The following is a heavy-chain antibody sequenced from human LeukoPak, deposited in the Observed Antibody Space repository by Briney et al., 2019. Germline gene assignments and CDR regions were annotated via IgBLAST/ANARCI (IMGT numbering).Heavy chain of an antibody. CDR3: AKGRYDR. CDR2: IGGGGGST. J-gene: IGHJ5*02. Sequence: TGGSLRLSCAASGFTFSNSAMNWVRQAPGKGLEWVSAIGGGGGSTYYADSVKGRFTISRDNSKNTLSLRMNSLRAEDTAVYYCAKGRYDRWGQGTLVTVSS. CDR1: GFTFSNSA. V-gene: IGHV3-23*01.